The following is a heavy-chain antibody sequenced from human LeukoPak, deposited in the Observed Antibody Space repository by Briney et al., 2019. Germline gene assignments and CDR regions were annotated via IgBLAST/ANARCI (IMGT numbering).Heavy chain of an antibody. Sequence: AGGSLRLSCAASGFTFSSYGMHWVRQAPGKGLEWVAFIRYDGSNKYYADSVKGRFTISRDNSKNTLYLQMNSLRAEDKAVYYCAKEVVVVPAALGGDYWGQGTLVTVSS. CDR1: GFTFSSYG. D-gene: IGHD2-2*01. CDR3: AKEVVVVPAALGGDY. V-gene: IGHV3-30*02. CDR2: IRYDGSNK. J-gene: IGHJ4*02.